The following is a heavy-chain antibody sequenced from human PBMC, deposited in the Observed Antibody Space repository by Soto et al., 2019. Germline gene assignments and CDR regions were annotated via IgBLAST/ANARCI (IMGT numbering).Heavy chain of an antibody. Sequence: SETLSLTCTISGGYISSYYWSWIRQAPGKGLEWIGYIYYSGSTYYNPSLKGRLTISVDTSKNQFSLKLSSVTAADTAVYYCARDTPYYYGIDVWGQGTTVTVSS. CDR2: IYYSGST. J-gene: IGHJ6*02. V-gene: IGHV4-59*01. CDR3: ARDTPYYYGIDV. CDR1: GGYISSYY.